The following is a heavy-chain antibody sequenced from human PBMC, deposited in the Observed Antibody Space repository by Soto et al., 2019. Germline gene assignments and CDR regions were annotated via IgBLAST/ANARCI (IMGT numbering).Heavy chain of an antibody. J-gene: IGHJ5*02. D-gene: IGHD6-19*01. CDR2: IYPGDSDT. V-gene: IGHV5-51*01. CDR1: GYSFTSYW. Sequence: PGESLKISWKGSGYSFTSYWIGWVRQMPGKGLELMGIIYPGDSDTRHSPSFQGQVTISSDKSIGTAYLQWSSLKASDNAMYYWAKSSGPQVDWFDPWGQGTLVTVSS. CDR3: AKSSGPQVDWFDP.